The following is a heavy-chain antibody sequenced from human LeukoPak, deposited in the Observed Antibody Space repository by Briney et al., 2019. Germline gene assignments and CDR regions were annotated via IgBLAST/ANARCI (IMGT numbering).Heavy chain of an antibody. J-gene: IGHJ6*03. CDR1: GFTFSGSA. Sequence: GGSLRLSCAASGFTFSGSAMHWVRQASGKGLEWVGRIRSKANSYATAYAASVKGRFTISRDDSKNTAYLQMNSLKTEDTAVYYCTRHYYDSSGYLSTYYYYMDVWGKGTTVTVSS. V-gene: IGHV3-73*01. CDR2: IRSKANSYAT. D-gene: IGHD3-22*01. CDR3: TRHYYDSSGYLSTYYYYMDV.